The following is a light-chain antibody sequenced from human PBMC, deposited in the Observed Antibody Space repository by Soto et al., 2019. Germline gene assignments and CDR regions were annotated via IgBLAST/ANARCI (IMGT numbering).Light chain of an antibody. CDR3: TSFTSSSTYV. V-gene: IGLV2-14*01. CDR1: SSDVGAYNY. CDR2: DVN. Sequence: QSALTQPASVSESPRQSITISCTGSSSDVGAYNYVSWYQQHPDKAPKIMIYDVNNRPSGVSDRFSGSKSGNTASLTISGLQAEDEADYYCTSFTSSSTYVFGTGTKGTVL. J-gene: IGLJ1*01.